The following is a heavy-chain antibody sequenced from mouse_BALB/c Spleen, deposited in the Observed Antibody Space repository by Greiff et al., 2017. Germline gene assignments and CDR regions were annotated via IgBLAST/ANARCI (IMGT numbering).Heavy chain of an antibody. CDR1: GFTFSSYG. CDR2: ISSGGSYT. V-gene: IGHV5-6*03. D-gene: IGHD1-1*01. J-gene: IGHJ4*01. CDR3: ARQGGSYYYAMDY. Sequence: EVKLVESGGGLVQPGGSRKLSCAASGFTFSSYGMSWVRQTPDKRLEWVATISSGGSYTYYPDSVKGRFTISRDNAKNTLYLQMSSLKSEDTAMYYCARQGGSYYYAMDYWGQGTSVTVSS.